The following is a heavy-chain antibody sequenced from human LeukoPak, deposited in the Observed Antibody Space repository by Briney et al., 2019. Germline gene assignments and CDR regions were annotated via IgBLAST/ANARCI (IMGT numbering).Heavy chain of an antibody. D-gene: IGHD2-15*01. CDR2: IIGRGDTT. CDR1: GVTFSSYA. CDR3: AKAPPPGYYYYAMDV. J-gene: IGHJ6*02. Sequence: GGSLRLSCAASGVTFSSYAMSWVRQAPGKGLEWVSVIIGRGDTTYYADSVKGRFTISRDNSKNTLYLQMNSLRVEDTAVYYCAKAPPPGYYYYAMDVWGQGTTVTVSS. V-gene: IGHV3-23*01.